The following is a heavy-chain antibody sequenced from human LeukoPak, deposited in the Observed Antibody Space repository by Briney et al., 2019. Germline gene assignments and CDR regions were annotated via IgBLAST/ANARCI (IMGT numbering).Heavy chain of an antibody. CDR3: ARDIVVVPAANWFDP. J-gene: IGHJ5*02. V-gene: IGHV1-18*01. D-gene: IGHD2-2*01. CDR2: ISAYNGNT. Sequence: VSVKVSCKASGYTFTNYGITWVRQAPGQGLEWMGWISAYNGNTNYAQKLQGRVTMTTDTSTSTAYMELRSLRSDDTAVYYCARDIVVVPAANWFDPWGQGTLVTVSS. CDR1: GYTFTNYG.